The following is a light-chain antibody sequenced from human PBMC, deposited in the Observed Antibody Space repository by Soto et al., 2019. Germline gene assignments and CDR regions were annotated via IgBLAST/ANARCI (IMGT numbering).Light chain of an antibody. CDR2: DTT. CDR1: SGPVTSGHY. J-gene: IGLJ3*02. Sequence: QAVVTQEPSLTVSPGGTVTLTCGSSSGPVTSGHYPYWFQQKPGQAPRTLIYDTTNKHSWTPARFSGSLLGGKAALTLSGAQPEDEAEYYCLLTYNGPRVFGGGTKVTVL. V-gene: IGLV7-46*01. CDR3: LLTYNGPRV.